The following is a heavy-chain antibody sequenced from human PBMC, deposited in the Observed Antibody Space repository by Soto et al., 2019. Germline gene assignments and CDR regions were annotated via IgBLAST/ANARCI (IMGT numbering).Heavy chain of an antibody. D-gene: IGHD2-2*01. Sequence: QVQLVQSGAEVKKPGSSVKVSCKASGGTFSSYAISWVRQAPGQGLEWMGGIIPIFGTANYAQKCQGRVTITADESTSTAYMGLSSLRSEDTAVYYCARTDGYYGYCSSTSCYPNYYYYGMDVWGQGTTVTVSS. J-gene: IGHJ6*02. CDR3: ARTDGYYGYCSSTSCYPNYYYYGMDV. CDR1: GGTFSSYA. CDR2: IIPIFGTA. V-gene: IGHV1-69*01.